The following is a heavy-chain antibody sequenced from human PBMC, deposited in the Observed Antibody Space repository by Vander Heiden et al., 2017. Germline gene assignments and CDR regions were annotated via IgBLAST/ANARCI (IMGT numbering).Heavy chain of an antibody. J-gene: IGHJ4*02. D-gene: IGHD6-19*01. Sequence: EVQLVESGGGLVTPGGSLRLSCAASGFTFSNAWMSWVRQAPGKGLEWVGRIKSKTDGGTTDYAAPVKGRFTISRDDSKNTLYLQMNSLKTEDTAVYYCTTPSLAVAGTYHYWGQGTLVTVSS. CDR2: IKSKTDGGTT. V-gene: IGHV3-15*01. CDR3: TTPSLAVAGTYHY. CDR1: GFTFSNAW.